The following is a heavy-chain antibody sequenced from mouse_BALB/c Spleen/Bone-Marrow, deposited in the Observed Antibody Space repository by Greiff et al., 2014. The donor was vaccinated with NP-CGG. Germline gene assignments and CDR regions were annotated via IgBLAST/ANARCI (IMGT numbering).Heavy chain of an antibody. CDR2: VRNKANGYTT. J-gene: IGHJ3*01. V-gene: IGHV7-3*02. Sequence: VQLKESGGGLVQPGGSLRLSCATSGFTFTDYYMSWVRQPPGKALEWLGFVRNKANGYTTEYSASVKGRFTISRDNSQSILYLQMNSLRAEDSATHYCARDYGNYVRFAYWGQGTLVTVSA. CDR1: GFTFTDYY. CDR3: ARDYGNYVRFAY. D-gene: IGHD2-1*01.